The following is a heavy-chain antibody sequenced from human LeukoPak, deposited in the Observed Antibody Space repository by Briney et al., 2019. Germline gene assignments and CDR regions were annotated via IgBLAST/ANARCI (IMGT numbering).Heavy chain of an antibody. CDR2: ISVHNDNT. D-gene: IGHD6-19*01. CDR1: GGTFSSYA. Sequence: ASVKVSCKASGGTFSSYAISWVRQAPGQGLEWMGWISVHNDNTKYPQKFQGRVTMTTDTSTNTAYMELRSLRSDDTAVYYCARDSSAWSPYYMDVWGKGTTVTVSS. V-gene: IGHV1-18*01. CDR3: ARDSSAWSPYYMDV. J-gene: IGHJ6*03.